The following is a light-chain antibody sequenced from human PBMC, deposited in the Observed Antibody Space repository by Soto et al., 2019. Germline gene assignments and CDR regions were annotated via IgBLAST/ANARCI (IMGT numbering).Light chain of an antibody. CDR2: DGS. J-gene: IGKJ1*01. V-gene: IGKV1-5*01. CDR1: QSIRNW. Sequence: DIQMTQSPSTLSASVGDRVTITCRASQSIRNWLAWYQQKPGKAPKLLIYDGSSLESGVPSRFRGSGSGTEFTLTISGLQPDDFATYYCQQYNNYSPSWTFGQGTKVDIK. CDR3: QQYNNYSPSWT.